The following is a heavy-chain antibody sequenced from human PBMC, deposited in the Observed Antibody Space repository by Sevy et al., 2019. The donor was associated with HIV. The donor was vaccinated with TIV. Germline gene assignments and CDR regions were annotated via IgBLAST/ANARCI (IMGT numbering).Heavy chain of an antibody. CDR2: IKSKFDGGTT. J-gene: IGHJ4*02. CDR3: TTEEVDIAVATATLDH. CDR1: GLTFSKTW. V-gene: IGHV3-15*05. D-gene: IGHD2-21*02. Sequence: GGSLRLSCAVSGLTFSKTWMSWVRQAPGKGLEWVGRIKSKFDGGTTDYAAPVKGRFSISRDDSKNRLHLQMNSLKNADTALYYCTTEEVDIAVATATLDHWGQGTLVTVSS.